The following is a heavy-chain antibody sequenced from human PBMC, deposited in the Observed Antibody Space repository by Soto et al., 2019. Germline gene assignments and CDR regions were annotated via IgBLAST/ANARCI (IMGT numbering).Heavy chain of an antibody. J-gene: IGHJ4*01. CDR3: ERVHVMVVAGRTVDY. Sequence: SETLSLTCTVSGYSISGCSYWAWIRQPPWRVTEWIASIYHGGTTFYNPSLKSRITISVDTSNNQFSLKLTSVTAADTAVYYCERVHVMVVAGRTVDYWRHGTLVTVSS. D-gene: IGHD6-19*01. CDR1: GYSISGCSY. CDR2: IYHGGTT. V-gene: IGHV4-38-2*02.